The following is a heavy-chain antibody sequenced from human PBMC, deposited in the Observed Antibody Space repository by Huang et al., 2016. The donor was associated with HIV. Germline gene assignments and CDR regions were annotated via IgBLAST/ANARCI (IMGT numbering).Heavy chain of an antibody. CDR1: GYSFSSYW. CDR3: ARRFSSSSGYFDY. Sequence: VQLVQSGAEVKKPGESLKISCKGSGYSFSSYWSAWVRQMPGKGLGWLGISFPDDSDTTYSPSFEGPVTISADKSIGTAYLQGSSLKASDTAMYYCARRFSSSSGYFDYWGQGSLVTVSS. D-gene: IGHD6-6*01. CDR2: SFPDDSDT. V-gene: IGHV5-51*01. J-gene: IGHJ4*02.